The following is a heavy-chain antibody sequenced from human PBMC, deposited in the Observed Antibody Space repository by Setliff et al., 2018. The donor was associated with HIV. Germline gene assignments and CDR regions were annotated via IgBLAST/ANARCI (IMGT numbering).Heavy chain of an antibody. V-gene: IGHV2-70*11. CDR3: ARTNNVYWYFDL. CDR1: GFSLSNSTNSGMS. D-gene: IGHD2-8*01. CDR2: IDWDDER. J-gene: IGHJ2*01. Sequence: SGPTLVNPTQTLTLTCTYSGFSLSNSTNSGMSVSWIRRPPGKALEWLARIDWDDERYYSPSLKTRLYISKDTPKNQAVLTMTNMDPVDTATYYCARTNNVYWYFDLWGRGTLVTVSS.